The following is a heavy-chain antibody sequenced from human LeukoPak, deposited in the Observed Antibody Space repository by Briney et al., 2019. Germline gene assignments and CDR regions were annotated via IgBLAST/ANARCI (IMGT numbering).Heavy chain of an antibody. V-gene: IGHV4-61*01. CDR3: ARDSRHPYYYGLDV. J-gene: IGHJ6*02. CDR1: GGSFGSVSSY. Sequence: PSETLSLTCAVSGGSFGSVSSYWTWIRQPPGKGLERIGYVYHTGGTKYNPSLKSRVTISLDTPKNQFSLRLSSVAAADTAVYYCARDSRHPYYYGLDVWGQGTTVTVSS. CDR2: VYHTGGT.